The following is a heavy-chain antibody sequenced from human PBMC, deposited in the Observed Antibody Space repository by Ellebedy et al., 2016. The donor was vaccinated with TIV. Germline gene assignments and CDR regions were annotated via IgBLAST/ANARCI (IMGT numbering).Heavy chain of an antibody. J-gene: IGHJ5*02. CDR3: ARAGITMVRGVSNWFDP. CDR1: GYTFTSYY. V-gene: IGHV1-46*01. D-gene: IGHD3-10*01. CDR2: INPSGGST. Sequence: ASVKVSXXASGYTFTSYYMHWVRQAPGQGLEWMGIINPSGGSTSYAQKFQGRVTMTRGTSTSTVYMELSSLRSEDTAVYYCARAGITMVRGVSNWFDPWGQGTLVTVSS.